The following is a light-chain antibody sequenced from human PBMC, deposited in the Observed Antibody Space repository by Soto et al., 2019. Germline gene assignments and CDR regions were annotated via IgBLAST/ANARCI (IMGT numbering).Light chain of an antibody. CDR1: SSDVGGYNY. CDR3: SSYTSSSTLVV. CDR2: EVT. V-gene: IGLV2-14*01. Sequence: ALTQPASVSGSPGQSITISCTGTSSDVGGYNYVSWYQQHPGKAPKIMIYEVTNRPSGVSNRFSGSKSGNTASLTISGLQAEDEADYYCSSYTSSSTLVVFGGGTKVTVL. J-gene: IGLJ2*01.